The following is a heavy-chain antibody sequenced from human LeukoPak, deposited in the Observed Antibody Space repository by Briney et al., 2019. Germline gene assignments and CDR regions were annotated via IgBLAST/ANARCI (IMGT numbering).Heavy chain of an antibody. D-gene: IGHD4-17*01. V-gene: IGHV4-34*01. CDR2: INHSGST. Sequence: SETLSLTCAVYGGSFSGYYWSWIRQPPGKGLEWIGEINHSGSTNYNPSLKSRVTISVDTSKNQFSLKLSSVTAADTAVYYYARAGTTVTHYYYMDVWGKGTTVTVSS. CDR3: ARAGTTVTHYYYMDV. J-gene: IGHJ6*03. CDR1: GGSFSGYY.